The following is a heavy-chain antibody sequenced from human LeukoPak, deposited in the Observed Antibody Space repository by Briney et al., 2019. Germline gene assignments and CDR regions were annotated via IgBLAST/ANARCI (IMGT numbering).Heavy chain of an antibody. CDR2: INHSGST. Sequence: SETLSLTCAVYGGSFSGYYWSWIRQPPGKGLEWIGEINHSGSTNYSPSLKSRVTISVDTSKNQFSLKLSSVTAADTAVYYCASVVQYQLPLQVNMDVWGQGTTVTVSS. J-gene: IGHJ6*02. D-gene: IGHD2-2*01. CDR3: ASVVQYQLPLQVNMDV. CDR1: GGSFSGYY. V-gene: IGHV4-34*01.